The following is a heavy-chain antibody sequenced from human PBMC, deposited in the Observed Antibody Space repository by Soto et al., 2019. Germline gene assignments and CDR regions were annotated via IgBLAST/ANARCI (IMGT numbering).Heavy chain of an antibody. CDR1: SYTFTSYG. Sequence: ASVKVSCKASSYTFTSYGISWVRQAPGQGXEWMGWISAYNGNTNYAQKLQGRVTMTTDTSTSTAYMELRSLRSDDTAVYYCARNGVTYYDILTGYWIPYYFDYWGQGTLVTVSS. V-gene: IGHV1-18*04. D-gene: IGHD3-9*01. CDR2: ISAYNGNT. J-gene: IGHJ4*02. CDR3: ARNGVTYYDILTGYWIPYYFDY.